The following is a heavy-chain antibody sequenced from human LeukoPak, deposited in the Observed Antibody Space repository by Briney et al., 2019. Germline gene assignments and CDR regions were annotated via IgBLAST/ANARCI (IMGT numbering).Heavy chain of an antibody. CDR3: ARTKPLDPFDF. Sequence: PSETLSLTCTVSGGSISGDHWNWIRQPPGKGLEWIGYIYYSGNTYYNPSLKSRVTISVDTSKNQFSLKVNSVTAADTAVYYCARTKPLDPFDFWGQGTLVTVSS. V-gene: IGHV4-59*01. J-gene: IGHJ3*01. CDR2: IYYSGNT. CDR1: GGSISGDH.